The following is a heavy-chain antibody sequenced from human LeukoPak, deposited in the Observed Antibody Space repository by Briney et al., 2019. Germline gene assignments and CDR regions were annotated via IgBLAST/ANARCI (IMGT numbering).Heavy chain of an antibody. Sequence: GGSLRLSCAASGFTFSSYAMSWVRQAPGKGLEWVSVIYSGGSTYYADSVKGRFTISRDNSKNTLYLQMNSLRAEDTAVYYCAREGSRTTWGQGTLVTVSS. CDR2: IYSGGST. D-gene: IGHD2-15*01. CDR3: AREGSRTT. V-gene: IGHV3-53*01. CDR1: GFTFSSYA. J-gene: IGHJ5*02.